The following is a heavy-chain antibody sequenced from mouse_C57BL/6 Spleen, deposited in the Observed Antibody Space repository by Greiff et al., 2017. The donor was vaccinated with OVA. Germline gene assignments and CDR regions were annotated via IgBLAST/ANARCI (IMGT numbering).Heavy chain of an antibody. CDR1: GYTFTDYY. Sequence: EVQLQQSGPELVKPGASVKISCKASGYTFTDYYMNWVKQSHGKSLEWIGDINPNNGGTSYNQKFKGKATLTVDKSSSTAYMELRSLTSEDSAVYYCVYYYGSPSSYAMDYWGQGTSVTVSS. CDR3: VYYYGSPSSYAMDY. CDR2: INPNNGGT. D-gene: IGHD1-1*01. V-gene: IGHV1-26*01. J-gene: IGHJ4*01.